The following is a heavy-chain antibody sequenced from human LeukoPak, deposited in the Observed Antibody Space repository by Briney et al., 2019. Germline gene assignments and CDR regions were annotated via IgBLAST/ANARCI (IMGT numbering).Heavy chain of an antibody. CDR3: VKTMMTFGGVIRTDAFDI. CDR2: INNNGDST. CDR1: GFTFSTFA. D-gene: IGHD3-16*01. V-gene: IGHV3-64D*06. Sequence: GGSLRLSCSASGFTFSTFAMHWVRQAPGKRLEYVSGINNNGDSTYYSDSVKARLTISRDNSKNTLFLQMASLRAEDTAVYYCVKTMMTFGGVIRTDAFDIWGEGTMVIVSS. J-gene: IGHJ3*02.